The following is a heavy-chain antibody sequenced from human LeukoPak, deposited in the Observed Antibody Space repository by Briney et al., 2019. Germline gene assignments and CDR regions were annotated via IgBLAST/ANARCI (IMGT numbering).Heavy chain of an antibody. V-gene: IGHV1-24*01. D-gene: IGHD3-22*01. CDR3: ATDYYDSSGCLNMDV. Sequence: ASVKVSCKVSGYTLTELSMHWVRQAPGKGLEWMGGFDPEDGETIYAQKFQGRVTMTEDTSTDTAYMELSSLRSEDTAVYYCATDYYDSSGCLNMDVWGKGTTVTISS. CDR1: GYTLTELS. J-gene: IGHJ6*03. CDR2: FDPEDGET.